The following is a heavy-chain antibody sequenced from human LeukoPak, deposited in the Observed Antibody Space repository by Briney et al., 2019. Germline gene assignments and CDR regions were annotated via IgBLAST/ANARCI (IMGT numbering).Heavy chain of an antibody. D-gene: IGHD1-26*01. V-gene: IGHV3-66*03. CDR2: IYSSGST. Sequence: RAGGSLRLSCAASGFTVSSKYMSWVRQAPGKGLEWASVIYSSGSTYYADSVKGRFTISRDNSKNTLYLQTNSLRAEDTAVYYCAKDSPRYSGSYDYWGQGTLVTVSS. J-gene: IGHJ4*02. CDR1: GFTVSSKY. CDR3: AKDSPRYSGSYDY.